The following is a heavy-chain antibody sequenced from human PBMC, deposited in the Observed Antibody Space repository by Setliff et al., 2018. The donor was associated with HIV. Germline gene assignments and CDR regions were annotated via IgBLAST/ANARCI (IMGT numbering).Heavy chain of an antibody. Sequence: SGGSLRLSCAASGFTFNSYSMNWVRQAPGKGLEWVSSISSSNSYKHYADSVKGRFTISRDNAKNTLYLQMNSLRAEDTAVYYCARDLSYDYDRSSDTFDYWGQGTLVTVSS. V-gene: IGHV3-21*01. J-gene: IGHJ4*02. D-gene: IGHD3-22*01. CDR3: ARDLSYDYDRSSDTFDY. CDR1: GFTFNSYS. CDR2: ISSSNSYK.